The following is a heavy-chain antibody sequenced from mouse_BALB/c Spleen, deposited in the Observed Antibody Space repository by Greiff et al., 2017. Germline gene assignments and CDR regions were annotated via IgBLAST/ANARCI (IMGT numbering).Heavy chain of an antibody. CDR3: ARGWLLRYFDV. J-gene: IGHJ1*01. CDR2: ILPGSGST. Sequence: VQLQQSGAELMKPGASVKISCKATGYTFSSYWIEWVKQRPGHGLEWIGEILPGSGSTNYNEKFKGKATFTADTSSNTAYMQLSSLTSEDSAFYYCARGWLLRYFDVWGAGTTVTVSS. D-gene: IGHD2-3*01. V-gene: IGHV1-9*01. CDR1: GYTFSSYW.